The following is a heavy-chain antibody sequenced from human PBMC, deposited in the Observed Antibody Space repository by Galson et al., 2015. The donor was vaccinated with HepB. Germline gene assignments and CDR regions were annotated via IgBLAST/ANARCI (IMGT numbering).Heavy chain of an antibody. CDR1: GGSISSYY. CDR3: ARVPRARGGYYYYYGMDV. J-gene: IGHJ6*02. D-gene: IGHD3-16*01. V-gene: IGHV4-59*01. CDR2: IYYSGST. Sequence: TLSLTCTVSGGSISSYYWSWIRQPPGKGLEWIGYIYYSGSTNYNPSLKSRVTISVDTSKNQFSLKLSSVTAADTAVYYCARVPRARGGYYYYYGMDVWGQGTTVTVSS.